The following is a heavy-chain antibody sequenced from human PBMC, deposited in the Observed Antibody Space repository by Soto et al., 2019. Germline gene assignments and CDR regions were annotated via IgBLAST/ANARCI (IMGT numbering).Heavy chain of an antibody. CDR2: INAGNGNT. V-gene: IGHV1-3*01. D-gene: IGHD6-6*01. CDR3: ARDGSLGAAPLDY. CDR1: GYTFTSYA. J-gene: IGHJ4*02. Sequence: GASVKVSCKASGYTFTSYATRWVRQAPGQRLEWMGWINAGNGNTKYSQKFQGRVTITRDTSASTAYMELSSLRSEDTAVYYCARDGSLGAAPLDYWGQGTLVTVSS.